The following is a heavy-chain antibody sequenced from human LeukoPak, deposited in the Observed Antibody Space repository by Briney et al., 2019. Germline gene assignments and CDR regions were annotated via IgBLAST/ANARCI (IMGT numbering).Heavy chain of an antibody. CDR2: ISAYNGNT. Sequence: GASVKVSCKASGYTFTSYGISWVRQAPGQGLEWMGWISAYNGNTNYAQKLQGRVTMTTDTSTSTAYMELRSLRSDDTAVYYCARVVPYYYDSSGYSDYWGQGTLVTVSS. D-gene: IGHD3-22*01. V-gene: IGHV1-18*01. CDR3: ARVVPYYYDSSGYSDY. J-gene: IGHJ4*02. CDR1: GYTFTSYG.